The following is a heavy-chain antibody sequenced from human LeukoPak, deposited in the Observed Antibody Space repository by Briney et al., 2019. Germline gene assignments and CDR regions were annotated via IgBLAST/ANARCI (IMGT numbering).Heavy chain of an antibody. CDR1: GGSISSGGYY. CDR2: IYHSGST. V-gene: IGHV4-30-2*01. Sequence: SQTLSLTCTVSGGSISSGGYYWSWIRQPPGKGLEWIGYIYHSGSTYYNPSLKSRVTISVDRSKNQFSLKLSSVTAADTAVYYCARAGIGDGSVFDYWGQGTLVTVSS. CDR3: ARAGIGDGSVFDY. D-gene: IGHD3-10*01. J-gene: IGHJ4*02.